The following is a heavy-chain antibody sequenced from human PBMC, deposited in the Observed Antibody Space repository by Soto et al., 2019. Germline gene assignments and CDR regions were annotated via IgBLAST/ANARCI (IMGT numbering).Heavy chain of an antibody. CDR1: GFTVSSNY. D-gene: IGHD3-3*01. J-gene: IGHJ6*03. V-gene: IGHV3-53*04. Sequence: EVQLVESGGGLVQPGGSLRLSCAASGFTVSSNYMSWVRQAPGKGLEWVSVIYSGGSTYYADSVKGRFTISRHNSKNTLYLQMNSLRAEDTAVYYCARASGFSSGQQYYYYYYMDVWGKGTTVTVSS. CDR2: IYSGGST. CDR3: ARASGFSSGQQYYYYYYMDV.